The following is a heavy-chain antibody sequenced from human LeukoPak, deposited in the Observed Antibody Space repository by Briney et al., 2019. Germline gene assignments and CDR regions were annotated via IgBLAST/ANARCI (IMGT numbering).Heavy chain of an antibody. J-gene: IGHJ6*03. CDR3: ARVSYDFWSGYVGYYYYYMDV. CDR2: INPNSGGT. Sequence: ASVKVSCKASGYTFTGYYMHWVRQAPGQGLEWMGWINPNSGGTNYAQKFQGRVTMTRNTSISTAYMELSSLRSEDTAVYYCARVSYDFWSGYVGYYYYYMDVWGKGTTVTVSS. CDR1: GYTFTGYY. D-gene: IGHD3-3*01. V-gene: IGHV1-2*02.